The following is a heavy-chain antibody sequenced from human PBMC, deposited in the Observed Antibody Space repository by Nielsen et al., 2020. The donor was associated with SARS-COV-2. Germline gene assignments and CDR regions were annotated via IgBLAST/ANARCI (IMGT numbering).Heavy chain of an antibody. Sequence: GGSLRLSCAASGFTFGSYDMHWVRQATGKGLEWVSAIGTAGGTYYPGSVKGRFTISRENAKNSLYLQMNSLRAGDTAVYYCARGDIVATTGPYYYYGMDVWGQGTTVTVSS. V-gene: IGHV3-13*01. CDR3: ARGDIVATTGPYYYYGMDV. CDR1: GFTFGSYD. CDR2: IGTAGGT. D-gene: IGHD5-12*01. J-gene: IGHJ6*02.